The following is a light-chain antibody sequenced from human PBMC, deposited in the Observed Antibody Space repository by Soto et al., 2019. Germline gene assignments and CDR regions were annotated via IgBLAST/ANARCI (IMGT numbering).Light chain of an antibody. CDR3: QQRSIWPPLT. V-gene: IGKV3-11*01. Sequence: TQSPSSLSASVGDRVTITCRASQSISSFLAWYQQKPGQAPRLLIFDASNRATGIPARFSGSGSGTDFTLTISSLEPEDFAVYYCQQRSIWPPLTFGGGTKVEIK. CDR2: DAS. CDR1: QSISSF. J-gene: IGKJ4*01.